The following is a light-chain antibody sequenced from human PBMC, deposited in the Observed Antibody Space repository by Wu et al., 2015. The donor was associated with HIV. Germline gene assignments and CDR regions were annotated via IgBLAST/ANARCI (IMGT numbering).Light chain of an antibody. Sequence: DVQMTQSPSTVSASVEDRVTISCRASQSIDSWLAWYQQKPGKAPKLLIYKASSLERGVPSRFSGSGSGTEFTLTISSLQPEDFATYYCQQSYSTPLTFGGGTKVVIK. V-gene: IGKV1-5*03. J-gene: IGKJ4*01. CDR1: QSIDSW. CDR3: QQSYSTPLT. CDR2: KAS.